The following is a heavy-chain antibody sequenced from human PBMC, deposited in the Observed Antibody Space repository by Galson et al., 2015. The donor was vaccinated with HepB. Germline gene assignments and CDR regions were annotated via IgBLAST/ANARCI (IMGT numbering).Heavy chain of an antibody. CDR3: ASSLVVPAGSEYYYYGMDV. D-gene: IGHD2-2*01. J-gene: IGHJ6*02. CDR2: IYYSGNT. Sequence: ILYLTRCVPGVSISYYYWSWIRQPPGKGLEWIGYIYYSGNTNYNPSLKSRVTISLDRSKNKLSLKLSSVTAADTAVYYCASSLVVPAGSEYYYYGMDVWGQGTTVTVSS. V-gene: IGHV4-59*08. CDR1: GVSISYYY.